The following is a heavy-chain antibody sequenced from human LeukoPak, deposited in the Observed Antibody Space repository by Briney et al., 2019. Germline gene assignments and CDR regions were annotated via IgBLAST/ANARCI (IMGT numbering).Heavy chain of an antibody. Sequence: ASVKVSCKASGYTFTVNYLHWVRQAPGQGPEWMGWINPNTGVTKYAQKFQGRVTMTRDTSIRTAYMELSRLTFDDTAVYYCARLGYCTKGVCYNCDYWGQGTLGTVSS. D-gene: IGHD2-8*01. J-gene: IGHJ4*02. CDR1: GYTFTVNY. V-gene: IGHV1-2*02. CDR2: INPNTGVT. CDR3: ARLGYCTKGVCYNCDY.